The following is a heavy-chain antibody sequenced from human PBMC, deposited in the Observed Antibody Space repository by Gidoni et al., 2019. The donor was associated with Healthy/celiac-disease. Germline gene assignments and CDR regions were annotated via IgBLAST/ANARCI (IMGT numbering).Heavy chain of an antibody. Sequence: QVTLKESGPALVKPTQTLTLTCTFSGFSLSTSGMRVTWIRQPPGKALEWLARIDWDDDKFYSTSLKTRLTISKDTSKTQVVLTMTNMDPVDTATYYCARTHSSSSWSYFDYWGQGTLVTVSS. CDR2: IDWDDDK. CDR1: GFSLSTSGMR. V-gene: IGHV2-70*04. CDR3: ARTHSSSSWSYFDY. J-gene: IGHJ4*02. D-gene: IGHD6-6*01.